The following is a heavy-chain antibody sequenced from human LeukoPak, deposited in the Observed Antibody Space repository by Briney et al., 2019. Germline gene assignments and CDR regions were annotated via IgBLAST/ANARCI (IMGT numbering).Heavy chain of an antibody. J-gene: IGHJ2*01. CDR1: GFTFSSYA. V-gene: IGHV3-23*01. CDR2: ISGSGGST. CDR3: AKVRRGRNYLTWYFDL. Sequence: GGSLRLSCAASGFTFSSYAMSWVRQAPGKGLEWVSAISGSGGSTYYADSVKGWFTISRDNSKNTLYLQMNSLRAEDTAVYYCAKVRRGRNYLTWYFDLWGRGTLVTVSS. D-gene: IGHD1-7*01.